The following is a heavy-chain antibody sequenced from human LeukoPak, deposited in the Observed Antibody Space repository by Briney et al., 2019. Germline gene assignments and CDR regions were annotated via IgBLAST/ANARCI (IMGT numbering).Heavy chain of an antibody. CDR2: INAYGSGT. V-gene: IGHV3-74*01. D-gene: IGHD2-2*01. Sequence: GGTLRLSCAASGGTFSSHWMHWVRQAPEKGLGVVAHINAYGSGTYYAASVKGRFTISRDNAKNTLYLQMHSLTAEDTAVYYCVRGALRDCSYTSCSRGNWFDPWGQGTLVTVSS. J-gene: IGHJ5*02. CDR3: VRGALRDCSYTSCSRGNWFDP. CDR1: GGTFSSHW.